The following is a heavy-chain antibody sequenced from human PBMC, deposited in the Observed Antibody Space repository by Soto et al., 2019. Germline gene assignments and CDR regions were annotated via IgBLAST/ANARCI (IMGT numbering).Heavy chain of an antibody. CDR3: ARGRGQWLVAWYFAL. V-gene: IGHV3-64*01. D-gene: IGHD6-19*01. CDR1: GFTFSSYA. CDR2: ISSNGGST. J-gene: IGHJ2*01. Sequence: EVPLVESGGGLVQPGGSLRLSCAASGFTFSSYAMHWVRQAPGKGLEYVSAISSNGGSTYYANSVKGRFTISRDNSKNTLYLQMGSLRAEDMAVYYCARGRGQWLVAWYFALWGRGTLVTVSS.